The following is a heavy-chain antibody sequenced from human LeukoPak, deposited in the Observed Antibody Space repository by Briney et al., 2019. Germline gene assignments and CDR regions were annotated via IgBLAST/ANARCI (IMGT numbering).Heavy chain of an antibody. CDR3: ARDVEMATTNFDY. D-gene: IGHD5-24*01. V-gene: IGHV1-2*02. J-gene: IGHJ4*02. CDR2: ISTSTGDT. CDR1: GSTFTDYY. Sequence: GASVKVSCKASGSTFTDYYIHWVRQAPGQGPEWMGWISTSTGDTKYTQKFQGRVTLTTDTSTSTAYMELSSLRSDDTAVYYCARDVEMATTNFDYWGQGTLVTVSS.